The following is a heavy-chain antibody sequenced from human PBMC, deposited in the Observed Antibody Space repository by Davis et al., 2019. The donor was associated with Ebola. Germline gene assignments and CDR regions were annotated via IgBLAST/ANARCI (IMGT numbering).Heavy chain of an antibody. CDR3: ARGGCGNGVCTRDFDY. J-gene: IGHJ4*02. D-gene: IGHD2-8*01. CDR2: SSTTISTT. V-gene: IGHV3-48*02. Sequence: GESLKISCAASEFTFSSYGMTWVRQAPGKGLEWVSYSSTTISTTYYADSVKGRFTMSRDNGKNSVYLQMSSLRDEDTAVYYCARGGCGNGVCTRDFDYWGQGTLVTVSS. CDR1: EFTFSSYG.